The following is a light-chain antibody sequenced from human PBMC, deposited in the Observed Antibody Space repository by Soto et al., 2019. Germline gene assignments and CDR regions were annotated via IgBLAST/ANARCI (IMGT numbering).Light chain of an antibody. Sequence: QSVLTQPPSVSAAPGQKVTISCSGSSSNIGNNYVSWYQQLPGTAPKLLIYGNNKRPSGIPDRFSGSKSGTSATLGITGLQTGDEADYYCGTWDSSLKGVVFGGGTKLTVL. V-gene: IGLV1-51*01. CDR2: GNN. CDR3: GTWDSSLKGVV. J-gene: IGLJ2*01. CDR1: SSNIGNNY.